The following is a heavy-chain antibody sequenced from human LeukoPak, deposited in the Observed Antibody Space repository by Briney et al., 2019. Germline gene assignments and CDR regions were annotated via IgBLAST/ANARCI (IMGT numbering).Heavy chain of an antibody. Sequence: SETLSLTCTASGGSISSSSYYWGWIRQPPGKGLEWIGSIYYSGSTYYNPSLKSRVTISVDTSKNQFSLKLSSVTAADTAVYYCARAEGGSYLYGIDYWGQGTLVTVSS. CDR3: ARAEGGSYLYGIDY. V-gene: IGHV4-39*07. CDR1: GGSISSSSYY. CDR2: IYYSGST. D-gene: IGHD1-26*01. J-gene: IGHJ4*02.